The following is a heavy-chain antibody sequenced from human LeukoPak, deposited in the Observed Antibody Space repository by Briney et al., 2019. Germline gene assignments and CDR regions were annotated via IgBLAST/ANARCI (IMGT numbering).Heavy chain of an antibody. J-gene: IGHJ4*02. CDR2: INPSGGST. CDR1: GYTFTNYG. Sequence: GASVKVSCKASGYTFTNYGISWVRQAPGQGLEWMGIINPSGGSTSYAQKFQGRVTMTRDTSTSTVYMELSSLRSEDTAVYYCAAGYSYGPFDYWGQGTLVTVSS. CDR3: AAGYSYGPFDY. V-gene: IGHV1-46*01. D-gene: IGHD5-18*01.